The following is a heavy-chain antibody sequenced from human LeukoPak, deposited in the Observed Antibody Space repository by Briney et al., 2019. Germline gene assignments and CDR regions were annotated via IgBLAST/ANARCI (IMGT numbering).Heavy chain of an antibody. CDR3: TTIDYYDSSGYYDGDY. D-gene: IGHD3-22*01. V-gene: IGHV3-15*07. Sequence: GGSLRLSCAASGYTFSNAWMNWVRQAPGKGLEWVGRIKSKTDGGTTDYAAPVKGRFTISRDDSKNTLYLQMNSLKTEDTAVYYCTTIDYYDSSGYYDGDYWGQGTLVTVSS. CDR2: IKSKTDGGTT. CDR1: GYTFSNAW. J-gene: IGHJ4*02.